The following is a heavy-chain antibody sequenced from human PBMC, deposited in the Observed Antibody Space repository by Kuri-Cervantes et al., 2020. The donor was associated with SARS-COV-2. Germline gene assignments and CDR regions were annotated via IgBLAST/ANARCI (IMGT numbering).Heavy chain of an antibody. V-gene: IGHV3-23*01. J-gene: IGHJ4*02. CDR2: ISGSGNKV. Sequence: GGSLRLSCAAAGFTFSYYYMSWVRQAPGKGLEWVSGISGSGNKVHYADSVKGRSTISRDNSENTLYLQINSLRAEDTAVYYCAKDKGNGDYVWGSYRFARPHDPYYFDYWGQGTLVTVSS. CDR3: AKDKGNGDYVWGSYRFARPHDPYYFDY. CDR1: GFTFSYYY. D-gene: IGHD3-16*02.